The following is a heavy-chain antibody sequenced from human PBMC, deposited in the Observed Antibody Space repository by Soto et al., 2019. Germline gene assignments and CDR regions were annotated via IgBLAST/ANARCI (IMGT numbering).Heavy chain of an antibody. Sequence: QVQLVQSGAEVKKPGASVKVSCKASGYTFARFDLTWVRPATGQGLAWMGWMNPNSGNTGYAQQFQGRVTMTRNISISTAYMELRSLRSEDTAVYYCAREKLDYFDYWGQGTLVTVSS. CDR1: GYTFARFD. V-gene: IGHV1-8*01. CDR3: AREKLDYFDY. J-gene: IGHJ4*02. CDR2: MNPNSGNT.